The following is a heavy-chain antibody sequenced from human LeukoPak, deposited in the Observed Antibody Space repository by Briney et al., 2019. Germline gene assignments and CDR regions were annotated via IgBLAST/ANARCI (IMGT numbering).Heavy chain of an antibody. J-gene: IGHJ4*02. CDR3: AGGDSYGPHLDY. CDR2: IYYSGST. CDR1: GGSISSYY. V-gene: IGHV4-59*01. Sequence: TTSQTLSLTCTVSGGSISSYYWSWIRQPPGKGLEWIGYIYYSGSTNYNPSLKSRVTISVDTSKNQFSLKLSSVTAADTAVYYCAGGDSYGPHLDYWGQGTLVTVSS. D-gene: IGHD5-18*01.